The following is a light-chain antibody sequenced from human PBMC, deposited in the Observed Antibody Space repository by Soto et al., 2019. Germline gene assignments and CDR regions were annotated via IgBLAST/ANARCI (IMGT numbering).Light chain of an antibody. CDR3: QQYGYSRT. J-gene: IGKJ1*01. CDR2: GSS. V-gene: IGKV3-20*01. Sequence: VLTQSPATRSVSPGEIATVCCRASQTLSSRHLAWYQQKPGQAPGLLIYGSSSRATDIPDRFSGSGSGTDFTLTISTLEPEDFAIYYCQQYGYSRTFGQGTKVDI. CDR1: QTLSSRH.